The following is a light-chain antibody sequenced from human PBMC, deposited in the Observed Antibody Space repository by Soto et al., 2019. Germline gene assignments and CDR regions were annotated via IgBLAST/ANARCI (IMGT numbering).Light chain of an antibody. Sequence: QSVLTQPPSASGTPGQRVTSSCSGSSANIGSNTVNWYQQLPGTAPKLLIYSNNQRPSGVPDRLSGSKSGTSASLAISGLQSEDEADYYCAAWDDSLNGVVFGGGTQLTVL. V-gene: IGLV1-44*01. CDR2: SNN. J-gene: IGLJ2*01. CDR3: AAWDDSLNGVV. CDR1: SANIGSNT.